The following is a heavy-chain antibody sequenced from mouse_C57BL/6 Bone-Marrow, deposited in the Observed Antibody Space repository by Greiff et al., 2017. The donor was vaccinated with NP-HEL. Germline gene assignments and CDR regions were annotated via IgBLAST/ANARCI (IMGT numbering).Heavy chain of an antibody. V-gene: IGHV5-17*01. J-gene: IGHJ3*01. CDR2: ISSGSSTI. Sequence: EVKLVESGGGLVKPGGSLKLSCAASGFTFSDYGMHWVRQAPEKGLEWVAYISSGSSTIYYADTVKGRSTISRDNAKNTQFLQMTSLRSEDTAIYYCARPPRFAYWGQGTLVTVSA. CDR1: GFTFSDYG. CDR3: ARPPRFAY.